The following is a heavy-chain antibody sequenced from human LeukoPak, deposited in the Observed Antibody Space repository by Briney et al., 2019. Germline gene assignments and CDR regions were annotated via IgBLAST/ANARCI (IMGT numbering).Heavy chain of an antibody. V-gene: IGHV4-34*01. CDR1: GGSFSGYH. D-gene: IGHD5-24*01. Sequence: PSETLSLTCDVYGGSFSGYHWSWIRQTPGKGLEWIGEINNSGSTNYNPSLKNRVTISLDTSKNQFSLKVSSVTAADTAVYYCARRPDGFDYWGQGTLVTVSS. CDR2: INNSGST. CDR3: ARRPDGFDY. J-gene: IGHJ4*02.